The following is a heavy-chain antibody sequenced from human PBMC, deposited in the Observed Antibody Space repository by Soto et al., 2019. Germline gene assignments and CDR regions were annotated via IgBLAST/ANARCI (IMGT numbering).Heavy chain of an antibody. Sequence: SETLSLTCTFSGGSISSGGYYWSWIRQHPGKGLEWIGYIYYSGSTYYNPSLKSRVTISVDTSKNQFSLKLSSVTAADTAVYYCARDRDFWSGSNWFDPRGQGTLVTFSS. CDR2: IYYSGST. CDR1: GGSISSGGYY. J-gene: IGHJ5*02. D-gene: IGHD3-3*01. CDR3: ARDRDFWSGSNWFDP. V-gene: IGHV4-31*03.